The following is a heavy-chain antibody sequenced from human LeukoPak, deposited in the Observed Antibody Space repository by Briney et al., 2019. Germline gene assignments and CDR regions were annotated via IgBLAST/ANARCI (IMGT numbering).Heavy chain of an antibody. CDR3: ARYYYDSSGYYLFDY. V-gene: IGHV3-23*01. CDR1: GFTFSSYD. J-gene: IGHJ4*02. CDR2: ISGNGAST. D-gene: IGHD3-22*01. Sequence: GGSLRLSCAASGFTFSSYDMTWVRQAPGKGLEWVSGISGNGASTYYADSVKGRFTISRDNAKNSLYLQMNSLRAEDTAVYYCARYYYDSSGYYLFDYWGQGTLVTVSS.